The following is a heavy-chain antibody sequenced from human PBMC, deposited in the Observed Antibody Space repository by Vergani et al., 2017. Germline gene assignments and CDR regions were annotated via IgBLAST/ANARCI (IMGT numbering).Heavy chain of an antibody. V-gene: IGHV4-59*01. Sequence: QVQLQESGPGLVKPSETLSLTCTVSGGSISSYYWSWIRQPPGKGLEWIGYIYYSGSTNYNPSLKSRVTIAVDTSKNQFSLKLSSVNAADTAVYYWARSVVITKFYYDDYMDVWGKGTTVTVSS. J-gene: IGHJ6*03. D-gene: IGHD3-22*01. CDR3: ARSVVITKFYYDDYMDV. CDR1: GGSISSYY. CDR2: IYYSGST.